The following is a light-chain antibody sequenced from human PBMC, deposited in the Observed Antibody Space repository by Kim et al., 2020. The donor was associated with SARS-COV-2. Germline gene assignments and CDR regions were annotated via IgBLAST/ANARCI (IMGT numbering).Light chain of an antibody. CDR2: EDN. Sequence: NFMLTQPHSVSESPGKTVTISCTRSSGSIASDYVQWYQQRPGSSPTTVIYEDNQRPSGVPDRFSGSIDSSSNSATLTISGLRTEDEADYYCHSYTGYRQVVGGGTQLTVL. CDR1: SGSIASDY. V-gene: IGLV6-57*01. J-gene: IGLJ2*01. CDR3: HSYTGYRQV.